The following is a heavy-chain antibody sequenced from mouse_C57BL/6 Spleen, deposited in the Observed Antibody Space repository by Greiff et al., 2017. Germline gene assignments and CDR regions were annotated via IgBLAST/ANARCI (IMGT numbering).Heavy chain of an antibody. J-gene: IGHJ3*01. D-gene: IGHD1-1*01. Sequence: VQLQQPGAELVKPGASVKLSCKASGYTFTSYWMHWVKQRPGQGLEWIGMIHPNSGSTNYNEKFKSKATLTVDKSSSTAYMQLSSLTSADSAVYYCAPHYYGSSYSFAYWGQGTLVTVSA. CDR2: IHPNSGST. CDR3: APHYYGSSYSFAY. CDR1: GYTFTSYW. V-gene: IGHV1-64*01.